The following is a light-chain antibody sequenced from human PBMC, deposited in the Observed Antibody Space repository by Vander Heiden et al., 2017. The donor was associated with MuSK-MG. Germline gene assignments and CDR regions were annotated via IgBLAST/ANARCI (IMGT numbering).Light chain of an antibody. CDR1: HSDIGTYNH. CDR2: EVS. J-gene: IGLJ2*01. Sequence: QSALTQPASVSGSPGQSITISCTGTHSDIGTYNHVSWYQLHSDKAPKLMIYEVSNRPSGVSYRFSGSKSGNTASLTISGLQIEDEADYYCSSYTSRNIPVVFGGGTKVTVL. V-gene: IGLV2-14*03. CDR3: SSYTSRNIPVV.